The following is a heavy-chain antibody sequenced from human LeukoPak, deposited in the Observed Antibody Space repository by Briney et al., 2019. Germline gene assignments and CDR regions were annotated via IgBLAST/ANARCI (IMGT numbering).Heavy chain of an antibody. Sequence: SETLSLTCTVSGGAVSSGSYYWSWIRQPPGKGLEWIGYIYYSGSTNYNPSLKSRVTISVDTSKNQFSLKLSSVTAADTAVYYCARVASGAAFDYWGQGTLVTVSS. CDR2: IYYSGST. J-gene: IGHJ4*02. V-gene: IGHV4-61*01. D-gene: IGHD3-10*01. CDR1: GGAVSSGSYY. CDR3: ARVASGAAFDY.